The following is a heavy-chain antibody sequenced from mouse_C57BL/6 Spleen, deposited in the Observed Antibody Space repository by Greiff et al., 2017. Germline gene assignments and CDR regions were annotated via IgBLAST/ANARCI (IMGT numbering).Heavy chain of an antibody. D-gene: IGHD2-2*01. CDR2: IWSDGST. V-gene: IGHV2-6-2*01. CDR1: GFSLTSYG. J-gene: IGHJ4*01. Sequence: LVAPSQSLSITCTVSGFSLTSYGVHWVRQPPGKGLEWLVVIWSDGSTTYNSALKSRLSISKDNSKSQVFLKMNSLQTDDTAMYYCARHGSPYYYAMDYWGQGTSVTVSS. CDR3: ARHGSPYYYAMDY.